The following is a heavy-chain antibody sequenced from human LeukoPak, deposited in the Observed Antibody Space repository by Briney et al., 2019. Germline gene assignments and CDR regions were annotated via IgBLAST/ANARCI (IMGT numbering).Heavy chain of an antibody. CDR2: INPNSGGT. J-gene: IGHJ5*02. V-gene: IGHV1-2*02. Sequence: ASVKVSCKASGYTFTGYYMHWERQAPGQGPEWMGWINPNSGGTNYAQKFQGRVTMTRDTSISTAYMELSRLRSDDTAVYYCARESIAAAYWFDPWGQGTLVTVSS. CDR1: GYTFTGYY. CDR3: ARESIAAAYWFDP. D-gene: IGHD6-13*01.